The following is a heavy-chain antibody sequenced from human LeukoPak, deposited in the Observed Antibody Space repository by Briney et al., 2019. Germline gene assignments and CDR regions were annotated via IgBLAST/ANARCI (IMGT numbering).Heavy chain of an antibody. CDR1: GFTFSNYW. CDR3: ARGKAFDI. V-gene: IGHV3-7*01. CDR2: IKQDESEK. Sequence: GGSLRLSCVASGFTFSNYWMSWVRQVPGKGLEWVANIKQDESEKYYVDSVEGRFTISRDNAKNSLYLQLNSLRAEDTAVYYCARGKAFDIWGQGTVVTVSS. J-gene: IGHJ3*02.